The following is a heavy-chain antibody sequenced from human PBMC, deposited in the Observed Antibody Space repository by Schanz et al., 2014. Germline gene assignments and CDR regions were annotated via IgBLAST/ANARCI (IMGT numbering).Heavy chain of an antibody. J-gene: IGHJ4*02. CDR1: GFTFDNYA. V-gene: IGHV3-9*01. Sequence: EVQLVESGGGLVQPGRSLRLSCAASGFTFDNYAMHWVRQAPGKGLEWVSSISWNSGSVAYADSVKGRSTISRDDAKNSLYLQMNSLRAEDTAVYYCVRDTDYHFDYWGQGTLVPVSS. CDR2: ISWNSGSV. D-gene: IGHD4-17*01. CDR3: VRDTDYHFDY.